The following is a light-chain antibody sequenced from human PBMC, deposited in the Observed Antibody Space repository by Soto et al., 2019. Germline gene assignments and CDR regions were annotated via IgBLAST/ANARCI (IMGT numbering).Light chain of an antibody. CDR3: CQYYNVPFT. J-gene: IGKJ3*01. CDR1: QSVLYSSNNQNY. Sequence: DIVMTQSPDSLAVSLGERATINCKSSQSVLYSSNNQNYLAWYQQKPGQPPKLLIYWASTRESGVPDRFSGSGSGTDFTLTISSLQAEDVAVYYCCQYYNVPFTFGPGTTVNIK. V-gene: IGKV4-1*01. CDR2: WAS.